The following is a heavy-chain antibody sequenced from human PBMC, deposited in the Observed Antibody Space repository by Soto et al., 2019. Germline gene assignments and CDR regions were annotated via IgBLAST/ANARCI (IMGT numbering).Heavy chain of an antibody. Sequence: EVQLVESGGGLVQFGGSLRLSCAASGFTFSSYWMHWVRQVPGKGLVWVSRIKGDGTNTGYADSVKGRFTISRDNVKNTLYLQMNSLRAEDTAVYYCGRGLSGYYGFDDWGQGTLVTVSS. CDR2: IKGDGTNT. D-gene: IGHD5-12*01. CDR1: GFTFSSYW. V-gene: IGHV3-74*01. J-gene: IGHJ4*02. CDR3: GRGLSGYYGFDD.